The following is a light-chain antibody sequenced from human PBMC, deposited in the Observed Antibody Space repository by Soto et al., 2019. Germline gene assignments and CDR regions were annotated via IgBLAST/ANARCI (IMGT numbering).Light chain of an antibody. Sequence: AIQMTQSPSSLSASVGDRVPVTCRASQGIRNDLGWYQQTPGKAPKLLIYSASNLHSGVPSRFSGSGSGTDFTLTISCLQYEDFATYYCQQYYSYPLTFGGGTQVDIK. J-gene: IGKJ4*01. CDR1: QGIRND. V-gene: IGKV1-6*01. CDR2: SAS. CDR3: QQYYSYPLT.